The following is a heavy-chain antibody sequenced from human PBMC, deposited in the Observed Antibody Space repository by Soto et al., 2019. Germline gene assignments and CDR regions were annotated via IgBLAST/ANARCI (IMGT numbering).Heavy chain of an antibody. CDR3: ARDPSEGRVGNWFES. J-gene: IGHJ5*01. D-gene: IGHD2-2*01. CDR1: GFTFSRYG. Sequence: GGSLRLSCVASGFTFSRYGMNWLRQAPGKGLEWVASISSSTSYVYYADSVKGRFSTSRDNAKNILYLEMYALRTEDTAVYYCARDPSEGRVGNWFESWGQGTLVTVSS. V-gene: IGHV3-21*06. CDR2: ISSSTSYV.